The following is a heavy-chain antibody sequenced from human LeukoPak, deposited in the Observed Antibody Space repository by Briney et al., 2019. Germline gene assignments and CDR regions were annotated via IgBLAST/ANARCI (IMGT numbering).Heavy chain of an antibody. V-gene: IGHV3-20*04. CDR1: GFTVSDNY. D-gene: IGHD6-13*01. Sequence: GGSLRLSCAASGFTVSDNYMSWVRQAPGKGLEWVSGINWNGGSTGYADSVKGRFTISRDNAKNSLYLQMNSLRAEDTALYYCARIAAAGTSGAFDYWGQGTLVTVSS. CDR3: ARIAAAGTSGAFDY. CDR2: INWNGGST. J-gene: IGHJ4*02.